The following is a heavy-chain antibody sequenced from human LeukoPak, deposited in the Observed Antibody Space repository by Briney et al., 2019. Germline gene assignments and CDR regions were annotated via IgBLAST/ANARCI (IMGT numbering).Heavy chain of an antibody. CDR2: IRYDGSNK. CDR1: GFTFSSYG. CDR3: AKDVSWADIVVVPAAIPYYFDY. V-gene: IGHV3-30*02. Sequence: PGGSLRLSCAASGFTFSSYGMHWVRQAPGKGLEWVAFIRYDGSNKYYADSVKGRFTISRDNSKNTLYLQMNSLRAEDTAVYYCAKDVSWADIVVVPAAIPYYFDYWGQGTLVTVSS. D-gene: IGHD2-2*02. J-gene: IGHJ4*02.